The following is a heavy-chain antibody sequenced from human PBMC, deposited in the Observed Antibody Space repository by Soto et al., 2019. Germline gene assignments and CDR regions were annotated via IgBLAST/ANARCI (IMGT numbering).Heavy chain of an antibody. V-gene: IGHV1-69*13. CDR3: ARGPAYYYDSSDLGDY. J-gene: IGHJ4*02. D-gene: IGHD3-22*01. CDR2: IIPIFGTA. CDR1: GGTFSSYA. Sequence: SVKVSCKASGGTFSSYAISWVRQAPGQGLEWMGGIIPIFGTANYAQKFQGRVTITADESTSTAYMELSSLRSEDTAVYYCARGPAYYYDSSDLGDYWGQGTLVTVSS.